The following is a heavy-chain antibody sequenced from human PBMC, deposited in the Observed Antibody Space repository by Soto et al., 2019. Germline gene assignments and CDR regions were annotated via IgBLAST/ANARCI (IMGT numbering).Heavy chain of an antibody. Sequence: ASVKVSCKASGYTFTNYDINWVRQAPGQGLEWMGWISTYTGNTNYARKLQGRVTMTTDTSTSTAYMELRSLRSDDTAVYYCARGYYYGSGRPTPGGMDVWGQGTTVTSP. CDR2: ISTYTGNT. CDR3: ARGYYYGSGRPTPGGMDV. CDR1: GYTFTNYD. V-gene: IGHV1-18*01. J-gene: IGHJ6*02. D-gene: IGHD3-10*01.